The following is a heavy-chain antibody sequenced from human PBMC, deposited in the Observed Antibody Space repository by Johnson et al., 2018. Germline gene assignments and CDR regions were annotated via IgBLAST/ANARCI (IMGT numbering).Heavy chain of an antibody. Sequence: QVQLVQSGGGVVQPGRSLRLSCAASEFTFSTYGMHWVRQAPGKGLEWVAVISYDGSNKYYADSVKGRFTISRDNSKNTLYLQMNSRRGEEKAVHYCARETNYYESGGYWENYYYYYMDVWGKGTTVNVSS. CDR3: ARETNYYESGGYWENYYYYYMDV. CDR1: EFTFSTYG. CDR2: ISYDGSNK. J-gene: IGHJ6*03. V-gene: IGHV3-30*03. D-gene: IGHD3-22*01.